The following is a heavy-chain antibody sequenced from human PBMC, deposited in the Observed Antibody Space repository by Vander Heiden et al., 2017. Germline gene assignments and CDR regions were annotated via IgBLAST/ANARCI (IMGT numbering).Heavy chain of an antibody. J-gene: IGHJ6*02. CDR1: GFTFSSYA. CDR2: ISGSGGST. CDR3: AKADDFWSGYYTVYYYYGMDV. Sequence: EVQLLESGGGLVQPGGSLRLSCAASGFTFSSYAMSWVRQAPGKGLEWVSAISGSGGSTYYADSVKGRFTISRDNSKNTLYLQMNSLRAEDTAVYYCAKADDFWSGYYTVYYYYGMDVWGQGTTVTVSS. V-gene: IGHV3-23*01. D-gene: IGHD3-3*01.